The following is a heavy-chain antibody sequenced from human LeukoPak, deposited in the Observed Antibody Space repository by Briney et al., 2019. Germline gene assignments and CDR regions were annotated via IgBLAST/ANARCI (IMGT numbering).Heavy chain of an antibody. V-gene: IGHV3-74*01. CDR2: IKTDGSST. J-gene: IGHJ4*02. CDR3: ARVRYYYGSGLLGY. CDR1: GFTFSSYW. Sequence: GGSLRLSCAASGFTFSSYWIHWVRQAPGKGLVWVSRIKTDGSSTTYADSVKGRFTISRDNAKNSLYLQMNSLRAEDTALYYCARVRYYYGSGLLGYWGQGTLVTVSS. D-gene: IGHD3-10*01.